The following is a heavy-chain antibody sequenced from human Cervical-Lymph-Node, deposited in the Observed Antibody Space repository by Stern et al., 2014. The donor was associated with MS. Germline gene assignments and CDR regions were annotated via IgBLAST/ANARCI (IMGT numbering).Heavy chain of an antibody. CDR2: IYYSGSP. CDR1: GGSISSSSYY. V-gene: IGHV4-39*01. D-gene: IGHD3-22*01. Sequence: QLQLQESGPGLVKPSETLSLTCTVSGGSISSSSYYWGWIRQPPGKGLEWIGSIYYSGSPYYNPSLQDRVTLSVEQSKNQFSLKLGSVTAADTAVYYCARWAYSSGWYNWFDPWGQGTLVTVSS. CDR3: ARWAYSSGWYNWFDP. J-gene: IGHJ5*02.